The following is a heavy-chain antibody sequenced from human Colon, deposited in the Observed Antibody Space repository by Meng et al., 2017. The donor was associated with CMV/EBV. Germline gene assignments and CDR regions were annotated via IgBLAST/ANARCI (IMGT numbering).Heavy chain of an antibody. V-gene: IGHV3-23*01. CDR3: AKDVRAAEAGWFDP. J-gene: IGHJ5*02. Sequence: ACGVTYSSYAVSWVRQAPGKGQEWDSAISGSGGSTYYADSVKGQFHISRENSKNTLYLQIHSLRAEDTAVYYCAKDVRAAEAGWFDPWGQGTLVTVSS. D-gene: IGHD6-13*01. CDR2: ISGSGGST. CDR1: GVTYSSYA.